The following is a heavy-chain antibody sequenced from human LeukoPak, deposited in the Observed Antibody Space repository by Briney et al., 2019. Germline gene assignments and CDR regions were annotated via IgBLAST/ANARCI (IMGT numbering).Heavy chain of an antibody. J-gene: IGHJ4*02. Sequence: GESLRLSCAASGFTFSDHYIDWVRQAPGKGLEWVARTRNKVSSYTTAYAASVTGRFTVSRDDSSNSVYLQMNSLKIEDTAVYYCARSMYGEGRRIIDFDYWGQGTLLTVSS. CDR3: ARSMYGEGRRIIDFDY. CDR2: TRNKVSSYTT. D-gene: IGHD4/OR15-4a*01. CDR1: GFTFSDHY. V-gene: IGHV3-72*01.